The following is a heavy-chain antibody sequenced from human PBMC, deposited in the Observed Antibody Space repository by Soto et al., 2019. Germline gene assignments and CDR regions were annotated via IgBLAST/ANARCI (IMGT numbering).Heavy chain of an antibody. D-gene: IGHD6-19*01. V-gene: IGHV4-39*01. J-gene: IGHJ4*01. CDR2: IYRSGST. Sequence: SETLSLTCTVPGGSISSSNYYWAWIRQPPGKGLEWIGSIYRSGSTSYNPSLRSRVTITVDTSKNQLSLWLSSVTVADTAVYYCARKSDALASKPPDYWGHGTLVTVSS. CDR1: GGSISSSNYY. CDR3: ARKSDALASKPPDY.